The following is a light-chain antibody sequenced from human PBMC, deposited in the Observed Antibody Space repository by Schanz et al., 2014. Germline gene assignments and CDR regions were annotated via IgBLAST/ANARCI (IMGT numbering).Light chain of an antibody. Sequence: QSVLTQPPSVSGAPGQRVTISCTGSSSNIGAGHDVHWYQQLPGTAPKLLIYGNSNRPSGVPDRFSGSKSGTSASLAISGLQSEDEADYHCAAWDDSLHGWVFGGGTKLTVL. CDR1: SSNIGAGHD. CDR3: AAWDDSLHGWV. CDR2: GNS. V-gene: IGLV1-40*01. J-gene: IGLJ3*02.